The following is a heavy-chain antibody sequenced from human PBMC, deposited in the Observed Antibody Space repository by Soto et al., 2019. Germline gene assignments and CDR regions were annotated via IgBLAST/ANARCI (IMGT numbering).Heavy chain of an antibody. J-gene: IGHJ5*02. D-gene: IGHD3-10*01. V-gene: IGHV3-30*04. CDR1: GFTFSSYA. CDR3: ARAPSGGWFDP. Sequence: QVQLVESGGGVVQPGRSLRLSCAASGFTFSSYAMHWVREAPGKGLEWVAVISYDATYKNHADYVKGRFSISRDNSKNGLDPQMTSPRADDTAVYYCARAPSGGWFDPWGQGTLVTVSS. CDR2: ISYDATYK.